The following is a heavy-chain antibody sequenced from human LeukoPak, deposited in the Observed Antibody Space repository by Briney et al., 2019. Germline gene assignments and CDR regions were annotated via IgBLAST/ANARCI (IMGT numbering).Heavy chain of an antibody. V-gene: IGHV1-69*01. CDR3: ARPTTVTTGAFGI. Sequence: GSSVKVSRKASGGTFSSYAISWVRQAPGQGLEWMGGIIPIFGTANYAQKFQGRVTITADESTSTAYMELSSLRSEDTAVYYCARPTTVTTGAFGIWGQGTMVTVSS. CDR2: IIPIFGTA. CDR1: GGTFSSYA. J-gene: IGHJ3*02. D-gene: IGHD4-17*01.